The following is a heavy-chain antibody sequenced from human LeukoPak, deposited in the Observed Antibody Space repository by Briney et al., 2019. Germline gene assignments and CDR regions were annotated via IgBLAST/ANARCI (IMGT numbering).Heavy chain of an antibody. CDR1: GGTFSSYA. V-gene: IGHV1-69*05. CDR2: IIPIFGTA. Sequence: SVKVSCKASGGTFSSYAISWVRQAPGQGLEWMGRIIPIFGTANYAQKFQGRVTITTDESTSTAYMELSSLRSEDTAVYYCARATLYDFWSGYSYYYYMDVWGKGTTVTVSS. D-gene: IGHD3-3*01. CDR3: ARATLYDFWSGYSYYYYMDV. J-gene: IGHJ6*03.